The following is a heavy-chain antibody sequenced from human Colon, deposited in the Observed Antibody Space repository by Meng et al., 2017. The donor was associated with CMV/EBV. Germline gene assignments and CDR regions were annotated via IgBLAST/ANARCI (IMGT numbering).Heavy chain of an antibody. J-gene: IGHJ4*02. CDR1: GFTFSSYW. CDR3: TRVANYLDY. CDR2: IKQDGSEK. V-gene: IGHV3-7*01. Sequence: GESLKISCAASGFTFSSYWMSWVRQAPGKGLEWVANIKQDGSEKYYVDSVKGRFTISRDNAKNSLYLQMNSLRAEDTAVYYCTRVANYLDYWGQGTLVTVSS.